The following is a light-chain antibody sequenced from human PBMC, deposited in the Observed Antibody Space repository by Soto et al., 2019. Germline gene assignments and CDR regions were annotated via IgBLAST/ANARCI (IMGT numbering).Light chain of an antibody. Sequence: QSALTQPASVSGSPGQSITISCTGTSSDVGSYNLVSWYQQHPGKAPKLMIYEVSKRPSGVSNRFSGSKSGNTASLTIPGLQAEDEADYYCCSYAGSSTLVVFGGGTKVTVL. J-gene: IGLJ2*01. CDR1: SSDVGSYNL. V-gene: IGLV2-23*02. CDR2: EVS. CDR3: CSYAGSSTLVV.